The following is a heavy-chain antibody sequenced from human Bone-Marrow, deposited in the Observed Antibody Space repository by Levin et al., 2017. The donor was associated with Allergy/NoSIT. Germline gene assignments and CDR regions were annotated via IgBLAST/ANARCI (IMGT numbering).Heavy chain of an antibody. J-gene: IGHJ4*02. CDR3: VRDNFNDPTLFDY. Sequence: PGGSLRLSCAASGFTFSTYAMHWVRQAPGKGLQWVALISSDTNSKYYADSVRGRFTISRDNSENTVYLQVSSLRAEDTAMYYCVRDNFNDPTLFDYWGQGTLVTVSS. CDR1: GFTFSTYA. V-gene: IGHV3-30-3*01. D-gene: IGHD1-1*01. CDR2: ISSDTNSK.